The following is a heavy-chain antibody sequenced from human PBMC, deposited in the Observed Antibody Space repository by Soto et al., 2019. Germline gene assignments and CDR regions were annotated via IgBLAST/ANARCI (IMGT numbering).Heavy chain of an antibody. D-gene: IGHD3-22*01. V-gene: IGHV4-30-4*01. Sequence: QVQLQESGPGLVKPSQTLSLTCTVSGGSISSGDYYWSWIRQPPGKGLEWIGYIYYSGSTYYNPSLKSRVTISVDTSKTQFSLKLSSVTAADTAVYYCAAYDSSGYWDFDYWGQGTLVTVSS. CDR2: IYYSGST. CDR1: GGSISSGDYY. J-gene: IGHJ4*02. CDR3: AAYDSSGYWDFDY.